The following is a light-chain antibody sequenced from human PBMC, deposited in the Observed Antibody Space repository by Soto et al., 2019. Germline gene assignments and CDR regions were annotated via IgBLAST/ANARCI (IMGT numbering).Light chain of an antibody. J-gene: IGKJ1*01. CDR3: QQYGSWT. Sequence: EIVLTQSPGTLSVSPGERATLSCRASETISSDKLAWYQQKPGQPPSLLIYGTFSRATGLPDRFSGRGSGTAFTLTIGRLVPEDSAIYYCQQYGSWTFGQGTKVEI. V-gene: IGKV3-20*01. CDR1: ETISSDK. CDR2: GTF.